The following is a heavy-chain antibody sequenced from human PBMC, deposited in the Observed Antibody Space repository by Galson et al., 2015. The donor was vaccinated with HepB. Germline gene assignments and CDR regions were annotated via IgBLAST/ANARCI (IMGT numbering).Heavy chain of an antibody. J-gene: IGHJ3*02. D-gene: IGHD2-15*01. CDR3: ASHAAYCSGGSCSTYAFDI. Sequence: LSLTCTVSGGSISSGGYYWSWIRQHPGKGLEWIGYIYYSGSTYYNPSLKSRVTISVDTSKNQFSLKLSSVTAADTAVYYCASHAAYCSGGSCSTYAFDIWGQGTMVTVSS. CDR1: GGSISSGGYY. CDR2: IYYSGST. V-gene: IGHV4-31*03.